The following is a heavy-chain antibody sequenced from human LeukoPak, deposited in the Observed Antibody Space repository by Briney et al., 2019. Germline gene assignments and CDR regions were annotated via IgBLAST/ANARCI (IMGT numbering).Heavy chain of an antibody. CDR1: GFTVSSNF. D-gene: IGHD3-3*01. J-gene: IGHJ6*03. Sequence: GGSLRLSCAASGFTVSSNFMSWVCQAPGKGLEWVSITYSAGSTYYSDSVKGRSTISRDNSKNTLDLQMNSLRVEDTAVYYCARVRTDYDFWSGYRYYYYYMDVWGKGTTVTVSS. V-gene: IGHV3-53*01. CDR3: ARVRTDYDFWSGYRYYYYYMDV. CDR2: TYSAGST.